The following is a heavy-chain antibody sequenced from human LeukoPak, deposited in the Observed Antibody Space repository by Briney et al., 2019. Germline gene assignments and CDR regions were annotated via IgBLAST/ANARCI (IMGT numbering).Heavy chain of an antibody. CDR2: ISAYNGNT. CDR3: ARDQFFCSSTSCYSRRTYYYYMDV. J-gene: IGHJ6*03. D-gene: IGHD2-2*01. V-gene: IGHV1-18*01. CDR1: GYTFTSYG. Sequence: ASVKVSCKASGYTFTSYGISWVRQAPGQGLEWMGWISAYNGNTNYAQKLQGRVTMTTDTSTSTAYMELRSLRSEDTAVYYCARDQFFCSSTSCYSRRTYYYYMDVWGKGTTVTVSS.